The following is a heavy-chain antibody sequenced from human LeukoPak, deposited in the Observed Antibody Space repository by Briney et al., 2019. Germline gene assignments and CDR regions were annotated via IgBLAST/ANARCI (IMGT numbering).Heavy chain of an antibody. D-gene: IGHD3-3*01. V-gene: IGHV3-21*01. CDR1: GFTFTTYS. CDR3: ARGFLDFDS. Sequence: GGSLRLSCAASGFTFTTYSMNWVRQAPGKGLEWVSSISSSSSYIYYADSVKGRFTISRDDSKNTVYLQMNSLRAEDTALYYCARGFLDFDSWGQGTLVIVSS. CDR2: ISSSSSYI. J-gene: IGHJ4*02.